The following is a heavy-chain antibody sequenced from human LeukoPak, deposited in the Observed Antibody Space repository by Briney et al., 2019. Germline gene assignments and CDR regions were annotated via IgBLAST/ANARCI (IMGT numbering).Heavy chain of an antibody. J-gene: IGHJ4*02. V-gene: IGHV3-7*03. CDR3: AKDPPEKYYYDSSGFSWGAGY. CDR1: GLTFSSYW. Sequence: PGGSLRLSCAASGLTFSSYWMSWVRQVPGKGLEWVANINKDGSEKKYVDSVKGRFTISRDNSKNTLYLQMNSLRAEDTAVYYCAKDPPEKYYYDSSGFSWGAGYWGQGTLVTVSS. CDR2: INKDGSEK. D-gene: IGHD3-22*01.